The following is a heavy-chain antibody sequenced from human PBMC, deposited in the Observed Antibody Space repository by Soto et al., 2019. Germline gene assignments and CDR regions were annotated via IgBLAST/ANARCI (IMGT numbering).Heavy chain of an antibody. Sequence: SETLSLTCTVSGGSISSGGYYGSWIRHHPGKGLEWIGYIYYSGSTYYNPSLKSRVTISVDTSKNQFSLKMSSVTAADTAVYYCARVFMGDSDYWGQGTMLTLSS. J-gene: IGHJ4*02. CDR3: ARVFMGDSDY. V-gene: IGHV4-31*03. D-gene: IGHD3-10*01. CDR1: GGSISSGGYY. CDR2: IYYSGST.